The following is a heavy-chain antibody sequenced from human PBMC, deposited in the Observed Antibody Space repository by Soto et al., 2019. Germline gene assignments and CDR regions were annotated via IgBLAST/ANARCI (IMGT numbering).Heavy chain of an antibody. CDR3: AKDGGGGFIAGIDY. CDR2: IRGGSETT. Sequence: GGSLRLSCAASGFTFSNYAMSWVRQAPGKGLEWVSSIRGGSETTYYADSVKGRFTISRDNSKNTLYLQMNSLRAEDTAVYYCAKDGGGGFIAGIDYWGQGTLVTVSS. CDR1: GFTFSNYA. J-gene: IGHJ4*02. V-gene: IGHV3-23*01. D-gene: IGHD3-16*01.